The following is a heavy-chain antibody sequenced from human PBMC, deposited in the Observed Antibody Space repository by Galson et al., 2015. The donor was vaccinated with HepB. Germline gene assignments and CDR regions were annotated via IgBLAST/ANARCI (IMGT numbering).Heavy chain of an antibody. CDR3: AKDHWHGTTDL. V-gene: IGHV3-23*01. CDR2: ISGSGGSA. D-gene: IGHD1-1*01. Sequence: SLRLSCAASGFTFSSYAMSWVRQAPGKGLEWISVISGSGGSAYYADSLKGRFTISRDNSKNTVYLQMNSLRAEDTAVYYCAKDHWHGTTDLWGRGTLVTVSS. CDR1: GFTFSSYA. J-gene: IGHJ2*01.